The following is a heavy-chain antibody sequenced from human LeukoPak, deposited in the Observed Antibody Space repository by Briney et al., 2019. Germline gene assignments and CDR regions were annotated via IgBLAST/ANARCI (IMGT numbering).Heavy chain of an antibody. V-gene: IGHV3-30*02. CDR1: GFPFSSYG. D-gene: IGHD2-2*01. J-gene: IGHJ4*02. Sequence: GGSLRLSCAASGFPFSSYGMHWVRQAPGKGLEWVAFIRYDGSNKYYADSVKGRFTISRDNSKNTLYLQMNSLRAEDTAVYYCAKDRPNIVVVPAATPLDYWGQGTLVTVSS. CDR3: AKDRPNIVVVPAATPLDY. CDR2: IRYDGSNK.